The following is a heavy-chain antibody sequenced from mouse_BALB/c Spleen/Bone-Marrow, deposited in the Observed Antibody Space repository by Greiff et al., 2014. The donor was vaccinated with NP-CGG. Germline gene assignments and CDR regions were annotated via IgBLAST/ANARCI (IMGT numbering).Heavy chain of an antibody. CDR3: ARDVGYGNYFVY. V-gene: IGHV7-1*02. CDR2: SRNKAKYYTT. J-gene: IGHJ3*01. CDR1: GFTFSDFY. Sequence: VQLKESGGGLVQPGDSLRLSCATSGFTFSDFYMEWVRQPPGKRLEWIAASRNKAKYYTTEYSAPVKGRFIASRDTSQSVLYLQMNALRAEDTAIYYCARDVGYGNYFVYWGQGTLVTVSA. D-gene: IGHD2-10*02.